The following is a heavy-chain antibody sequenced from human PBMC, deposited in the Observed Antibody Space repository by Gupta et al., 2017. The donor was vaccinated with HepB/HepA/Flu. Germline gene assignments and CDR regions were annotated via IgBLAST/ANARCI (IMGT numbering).Heavy chain of an antibody. J-gene: IGHJ4*02. CDR3: ARQKGLGKWTLDD. CDR2: VFHSGSI. D-gene: IGHD3/OR15-3a*01. CDR1: VGAIVSDDYW. Sequence: HLPLQESGPGLVKPSTTLSLTCAVSVGAIVSDDYWWAWIRQPPGKGLEWLGSVFHSGSIHHPPHIERRLTTAVDTSKNQFTLKRTALTAAATAVYYWARQKGLGKWTLDDWGQGIVVTVSP. V-gene: IGHV4-39*01.